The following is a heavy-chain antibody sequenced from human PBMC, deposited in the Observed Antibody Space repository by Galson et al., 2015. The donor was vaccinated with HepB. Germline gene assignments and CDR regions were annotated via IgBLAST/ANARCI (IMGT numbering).Heavy chain of an antibody. Sequence: SVKVSCKVSGYSLTKLSMHWVRQAPGQGLEWMGGFAPEDDGKKYARRFQGRVTLTEDTSTDTAYMELSSLRSEDTAVYYCATEEGAIAAAVTGRLYNYYGMDVWGQGTSVTVS. J-gene: IGHJ6*02. D-gene: IGHD6-13*01. CDR1: GYSLTKLS. CDR2: FAPEDDGK. CDR3: ATEEGAIAAAVTGRLYNYYGMDV. V-gene: IGHV1-24*01.